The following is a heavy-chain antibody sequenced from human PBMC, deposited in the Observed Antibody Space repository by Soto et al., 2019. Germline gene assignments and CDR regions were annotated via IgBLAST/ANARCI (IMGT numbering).Heavy chain of an antibody. V-gene: IGHV1-69*13. J-gene: IGHJ4*02. CDR1: GGTFSSYA. CDR2: IIPIFGTA. D-gene: IGHD1-7*01. CDR3: ARDLVALNWNYAFDY. Sequence: EASVKVSCKASGGTFSSYAISWVRQAPGQGLEWMGGIIPIFGTANYAQKFQGRVTVTADESTSTAYMELSSLRSEDTAVYYCARDLVALNWNYAFDYWGQGTLVTVSS.